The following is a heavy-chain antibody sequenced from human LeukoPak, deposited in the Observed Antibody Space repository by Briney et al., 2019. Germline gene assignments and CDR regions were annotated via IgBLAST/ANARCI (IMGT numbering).Heavy chain of an antibody. Sequence: PSEALSLTCTVSGGSISGSSYYWGWIRQPPGEGLEWIGSIYYSGSTYYNPSLKSRVTISVDTSKNQFSLKLSSVTAADTAVYYCARHGGEWQLHSWFDPWGQGTLVTVSS. CDR3: ARHGGEWQLHSWFDP. J-gene: IGHJ5*02. CDR1: GGSISGSSYY. CDR2: IYYSGST. D-gene: IGHD3-16*01. V-gene: IGHV4-39*01.